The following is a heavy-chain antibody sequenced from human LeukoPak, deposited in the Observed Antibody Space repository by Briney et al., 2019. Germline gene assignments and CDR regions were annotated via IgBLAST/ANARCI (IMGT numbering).Heavy chain of an antibody. CDR1: GFTFSSYA. Sequence: GGSLRLSCAASGFTFSSYAMSWVRQAPGKGLEWVSAISGSGDNTYYAGSVKGRFTISRDNSKNTLYVQVNSLGTEDTAAYYCAKGSYYDSSGSFYFDYWGQGTLVTVSS. V-gene: IGHV3-23*01. D-gene: IGHD3-22*01. CDR3: AKGSYYDSSGSFYFDY. J-gene: IGHJ4*02. CDR2: ISGSGDNT.